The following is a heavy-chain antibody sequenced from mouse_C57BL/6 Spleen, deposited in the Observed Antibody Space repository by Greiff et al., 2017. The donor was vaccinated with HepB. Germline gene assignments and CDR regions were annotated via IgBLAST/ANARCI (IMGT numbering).Heavy chain of an antibody. D-gene: IGHD1-1*01. J-gene: IGHJ2*01. V-gene: IGHV5-15*01. CDR3: ARQGYYGSYFDY. Sequence: EVKLVESGGGLVQPGGSLKLSCAASGFTFSDYGMAWVRQAPRKGPEWVAFISNLAYSIYYADTVTGRFTISRENAQNTLYLEMSSLRSEDTAMYYCARQGYYGSYFDYWGQGTTLTVSS. CDR2: ISNLAYSI. CDR1: GFTFSDYG.